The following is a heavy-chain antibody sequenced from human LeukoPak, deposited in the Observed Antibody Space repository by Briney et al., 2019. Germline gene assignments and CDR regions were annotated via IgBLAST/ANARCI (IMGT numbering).Heavy chain of an antibody. CDR2: IQYSGST. V-gene: IGHV4-59*01. CDR3: ASQVGARIRYYYTSGLDV. D-gene: IGHD1-26*01. J-gene: IGHJ6*02. Sequence: SETLSLTCTVSGGSISIYYWNWIRQPPGKGLEWIGNIQYSGSTNYNPSLKSRVTILLDTSKNQFSLKLNSVTAADTAVYYCASQVGARIRYYYTSGLDVWGQGTTVAVSS. CDR1: GGSISIYY.